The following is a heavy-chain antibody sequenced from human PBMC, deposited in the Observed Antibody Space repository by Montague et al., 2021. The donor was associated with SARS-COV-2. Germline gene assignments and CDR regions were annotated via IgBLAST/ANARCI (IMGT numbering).Heavy chain of an antibody. D-gene: IGHD5-12*01. V-gene: IGHV3-43*01. CDR1: GFTFDDYT. CDR2: ISWDGGST. J-gene: IGHJ6*02. CDR3: ARVMSGYSGYDLRLIYYYHGMDV. Sequence: SLRLSCAASGFTFDDYTMHWVRQAPGRGLEWVSLISWDGGSTYYADPVKGRFTISRDNAKNSLYLQMNSLRAEDTALYYCARVMSGYSGYDLRLIYYYHGMDVWGQGTTVTVSS.